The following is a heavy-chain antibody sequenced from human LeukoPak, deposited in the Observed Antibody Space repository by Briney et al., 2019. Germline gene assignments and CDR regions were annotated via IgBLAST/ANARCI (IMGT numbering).Heavy chain of an antibody. CDR3: ARAYGSGSSFHPDY. D-gene: IGHD3-10*01. CDR2: ISYDGSNK. J-gene: IGHJ4*02. V-gene: IGHV3-30-3*01. CDR1: GFTFSSYA. Sequence: GGSLRLSCAASGFTFSSYAMHWVRQAPGKGLEWVALISYDGSNKYSADSVKGRFTISRDSSKNTLYLQTNSLRAEDMAVYYCARAYGSGSSFHPDYWGQGTLVTVSS.